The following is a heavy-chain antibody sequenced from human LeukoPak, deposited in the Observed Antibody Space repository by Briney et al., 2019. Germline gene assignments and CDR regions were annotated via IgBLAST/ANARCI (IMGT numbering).Heavy chain of an antibody. J-gene: IGHJ2*01. CDR2: INTGDGNT. D-gene: IGHD1-26*01. Sequence: GASVKVSCKASGYTFTNYAMHWVRQAPGQRLEWMGWINTGDGNTKYSQKFQGRVTITADESTSTAYMELRSLRSDDTAVYYCARAGLVGALDWYFDLWGRGTLVTVSS. V-gene: IGHV1-3*04. CDR1: GYTFTNYA. CDR3: ARAGLVGALDWYFDL.